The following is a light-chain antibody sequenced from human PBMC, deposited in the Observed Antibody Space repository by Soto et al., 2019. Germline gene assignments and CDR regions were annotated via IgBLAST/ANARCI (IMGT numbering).Light chain of an antibody. CDR2: AAS. J-gene: IGKJ5*01. CDR3: QHTSSTPIT. V-gene: IGKV1-39*01. CDR1: QTVRTY. Sequence: DIQMNQSTYSLSASVGDRVTIRCRASQTVRTYLNWYQQKPGKAPILLIYAASSLPSAVPPRFTGAGSETDFTLTISSLQPEDFGPYYCQHTSSTPITFGQGTRLET.